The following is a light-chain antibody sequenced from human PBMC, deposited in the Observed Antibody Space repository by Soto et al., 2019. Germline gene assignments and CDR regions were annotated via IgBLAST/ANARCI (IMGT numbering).Light chain of an antibody. Sequence: VMTQSPATLSVPPGXGXXLXXRASQDIRSSLAWYQQKPGQAPRLLIYGASIRATGVPATFSGSGSGTEFTLSISSLQSEHLGVYYCQQDSSWPLTFGGGTKVDIK. CDR1: QDIRSS. V-gene: IGKV3-15*01. J-gene: IGKJ4*01. CDR2: GAS. CDR3: QQDSSWPLT.